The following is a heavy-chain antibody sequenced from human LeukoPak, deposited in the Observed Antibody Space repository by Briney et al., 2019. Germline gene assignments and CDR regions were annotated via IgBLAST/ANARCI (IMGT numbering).Heavy chain of an antibody. Sequence: ASVKVSCKASGYTFTSYGISWVRQAPGQGLEWMGWINAYNGNTNYAQKLQGRVTMTTDTSTSTAYMELRSLRSNDTAVYYCARDEYNWNDRGGWFDPWGQGTLVTVSS. CDR1: GYTFTSYG. CDR2: INAYNGNT. J-gene: IGHJ5*02. CDR3: ARDEYNWNDRGGWFDP. D-gene: IGHD1-1*01. V-gene: IGHV1-18*01.